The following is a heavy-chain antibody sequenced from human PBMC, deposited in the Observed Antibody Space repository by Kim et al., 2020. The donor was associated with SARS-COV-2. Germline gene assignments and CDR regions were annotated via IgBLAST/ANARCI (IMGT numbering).Heavy chain of an antibody. CDR1: GGSISSGGYY. J-gene: IGHJ5*02. V-gene: IGHV4-31*03. Sequence: SETLSLTCTVSGGSISSGGYYWSWIRQHPGKGLEWIGYIYYSGSTYYNPSLKSRVTISVDTSKNQFSLKLSSVTAADTAVYYCARVIPEYYYDSSGHIGPNWFDPWGQGTLVTVSS. CDR2: IYYSGST. D-gene: IGHD3-22*01. CDR3: ARVIPEYYYDSSGHIGPNWFDP.